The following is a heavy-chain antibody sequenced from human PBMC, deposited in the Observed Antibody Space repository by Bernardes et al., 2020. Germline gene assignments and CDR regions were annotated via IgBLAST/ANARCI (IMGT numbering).Heavy chain of an antibody. CDR3: ARGRWGMIAVAGNHFDY. D-gene: IGHD6-19*01. CDR1: GGSFSGYY. V-gene: IGHV4-34*01. Sequence: SEPLSLTCAVYGGSFSGYYWSWIRQPPGKGLEWIGEINHSGSTYFNPSLKSRVTISVDTSKNQFSLKLSSVTAADTAVYYCARGRWGMIAVAGNHFDYWGQGTLVTVSS. J-gene: IGHJ4*02. CDR2: INHSGST.